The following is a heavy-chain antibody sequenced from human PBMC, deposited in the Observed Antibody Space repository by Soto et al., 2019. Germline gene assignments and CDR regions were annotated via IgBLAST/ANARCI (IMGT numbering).Heavy chain of an antibody. CDR3: AKDRGAAAGKGDYYGMDV. D-gene: IGHD6-13*01. CDR1: GFTFSSHG. V-gene: IGHV3-30*18. Sequence: PGGSLRLSCAASGFTFSSHGMHWVRQAPGKGLEWVAVISYDGSNKYYADSVKGRFTISRDNSKNTLYLQMNSLRAEDTAVYYCAKDRGAAAGKGDYYGMDVWGQGTTVTVSS. CDR2: ISYDGSNK. J-gene: IGHJ6*02.